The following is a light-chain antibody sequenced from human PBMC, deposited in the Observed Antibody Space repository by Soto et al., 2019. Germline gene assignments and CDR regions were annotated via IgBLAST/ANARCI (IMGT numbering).Light chain of an antibody. Sequence: QSALTQPASVSGSPGQSITISCTGTSSDVGGYNYVSWYQQYPGKAPKVMIYEVTNRPSGVSNRFSGSKSGNTASLTISGLQAEDEADYYCSSYTRSSTPYVYGTGTKLTVL. J-gene: IGLJ1*01. V-gene: IGLV2-14*01. CDR2: EVT. CDR1: SSDVGGYNY. CDR3: SSYTRSSTPYV.